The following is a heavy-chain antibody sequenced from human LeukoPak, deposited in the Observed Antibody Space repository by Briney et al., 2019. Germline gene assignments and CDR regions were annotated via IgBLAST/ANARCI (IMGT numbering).Heavy chain of an antibody. D-gene: IGHD4-11*01. CDR3: ARDGSNYGDRLHNDY. CDR1: GFTFSDYY. J-gene: IGHJ4*02. V-gene: IGHV3-11*04. CDR2: ISSSGSTI. Sequence: PGGSLRLSCAASGFTFSDYYMSWIRQAPGKGLEWVSYISSSGSTIYYADSVKGRFTISRDNAKNSLYPQMNSLRAEDTAVYYCARDGSNYGDRLHNDYWGQGTLVTVSS.